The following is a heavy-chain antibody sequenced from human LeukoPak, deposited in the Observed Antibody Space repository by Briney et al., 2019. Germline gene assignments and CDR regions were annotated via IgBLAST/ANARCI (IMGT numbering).Heavy chain of an antibody. Sequence: GASVKVSCKASGYMFSNYGISWVRQAPGQGLEWMGWISAYNYNTNYAQKFQDRVIMTTDTSTNTAYMELGSLRFDDTAVYYCARDRGSLAVGDSRTSDYWGQGTQVTVSS. V-gene: IGHV1-18*01. D-gene: IGHD6-19*01. CDR3: ARDRGSLAVGDSRTSDY. CDR2: ISAYNYNT. CDR1: GYMFSNYG. J-gene: IGHJ4*02.